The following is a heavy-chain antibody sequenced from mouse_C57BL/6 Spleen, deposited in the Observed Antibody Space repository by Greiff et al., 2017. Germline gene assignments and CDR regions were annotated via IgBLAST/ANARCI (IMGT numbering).Heavy chain of an antibody. CDR2: ISYDGSN. J-gene: IGHJ1*03. Sequence: EVHLVESGPGLVKPSQSLSLTCSVTGYSITSGYYWNWIRQFPGNKLEWMGYISYDGSNNYNPSLKNRISITRDTSKNQFFLKLNSVTTEDTATYYCAREETYFDVWGTGTTVTVSS. CDR1: GYSITSGYY. V-gene: IGHV3-6*01. CDR3: AREETYFDV.